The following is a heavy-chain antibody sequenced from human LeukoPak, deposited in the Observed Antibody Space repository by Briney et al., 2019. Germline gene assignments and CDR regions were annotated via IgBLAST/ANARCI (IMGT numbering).Heavy chain of an antibody. CDR1: GYTFTGYY. V-gene: IGHV1-2*02. CDR3: ARDRVRIAAAGTGWFDP. D-gene: IGHD6-13*01. Sequence: EASVKVSCKASGYTFTGYYMHWVRQAPGQGLEWMGWINPNSGGTNYAQKFQGRVTMTRDTSISTAYMELSRLRSDDTAVYYCARDRVRIAAAGTGWFDPWGQGTLVTVSS. CDR2: INPNSGGT. J-gene: IGHJ5*02.